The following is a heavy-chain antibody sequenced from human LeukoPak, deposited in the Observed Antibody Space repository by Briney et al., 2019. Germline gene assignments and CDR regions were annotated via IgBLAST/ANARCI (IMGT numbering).Heavy chain of an antibody. D-gene: IGHD1-26*01. CDR1: GYTFISYG. Sequence: ASVKVSCKASGYTFISYGITWVRQAPGQGLEWMGWISVYNGNTNYAQKVQGRVTMTTDTSTSTAYMELRSLRSDDTAMCYCARTLDSGTYDTFDYWGQGTLVTVSS. CDR2: ISVYNGNT. J-gene: IGHJ4*02. CDR3: ARTLDSGTYDTFDY. V-gene: IGHV1-18*01.